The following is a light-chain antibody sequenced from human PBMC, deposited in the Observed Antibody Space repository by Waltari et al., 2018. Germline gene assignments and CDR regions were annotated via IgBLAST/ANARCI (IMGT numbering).Light chain of an antibody. V-gene: IGLV1-44*01. Sequence: QSALTQAASVSGTVGRKVTLSCTGNSDTVGSYAVGWYQQISHGAPKTVMLGNSLPSGIPDRFSASKSGTTASLTISGLQPEDEADYYCSTWDYRLGGWVFGGGTKLTVL. CDR1: SDTVGSYA. CDR3: STWDYRLGGWV. CDR2: GNS. J-gene: IGLJ3*02.